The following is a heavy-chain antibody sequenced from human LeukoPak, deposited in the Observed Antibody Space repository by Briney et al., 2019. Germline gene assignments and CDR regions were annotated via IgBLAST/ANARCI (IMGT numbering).Heavy chain of an antibody. J-gene: IGHJ4*02. D-gene: IGHD6-19*01. CDR3: ARGGWEFDY. CDR1: GFTFSSYS. V-gene: IGHV4-34*01. Sequence: PGGSLRLSCAVSGFTFSSYSMNWIRQPPGKGLEWIGEINHSGSTNYNPSLKSRVTISVDTSKNQFSLKLSSVTAADTAVYYCARGGWEFDYWGQGTLVTVSS. CDR2: INHSGST.